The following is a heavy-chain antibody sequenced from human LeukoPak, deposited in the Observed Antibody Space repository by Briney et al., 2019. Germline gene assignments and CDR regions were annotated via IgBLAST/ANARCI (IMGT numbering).Heavy chain of an antibody. D-gene: IGHD3-16*01. V-gene: IGHV3-30*18. Sequence: GSLSLSCAASGFTFRNYGMHWVRQAPGKGLEWVAVISRDGLTKYYADSVKGRFTLHRDNSRNTLYLEMNSLRDEDTAVYYCAKEGTWGNWYFDLWGRGTLVIVTS. CDR1: GFTFRNYG. CDR2: ISRDGLTK. CDR3: AKEGTWGNWYFDL. J-gene: IGHJ2*01.